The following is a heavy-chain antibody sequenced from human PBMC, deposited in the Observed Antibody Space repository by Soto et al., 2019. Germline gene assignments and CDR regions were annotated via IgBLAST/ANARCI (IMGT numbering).Heavy chain of an antibody. CDR2: IIPILGIA. CDR1: GGTFSSYT. V-gene: IGHV1-69*02. J-gene: IGHJ6*02. Sequence: QVQLVQSGAEVKKPGSSVKVSCKASGGTFSSYTISWVRQAPGQGLEWMGRIIPILGIANYAQKFQGRVTITADKXXSTAYVELSSLRSEDTAVYYCASLMSSGYYYGMDVWGQGTTVTVSS. CDR3: ASLMSSGYYYGMDV. D-gene: IGHD3-10*01.